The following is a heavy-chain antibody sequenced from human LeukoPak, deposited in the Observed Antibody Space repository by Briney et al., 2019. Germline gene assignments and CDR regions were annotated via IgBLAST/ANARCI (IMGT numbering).Heavy chain of an antibody. J-gene: IGHJ6*02. CDR1: GGTFSSYA. Sequence: SVKVSCKASGGTFSSYAISWVRQAPGQGLEWMGRIIPILGIANYAQKFQGRVTITADKSTSTAYMELSSLRSEDTAVYYCARDRRITYCGGDCYGMDVWGQGTTVTVSS. D-gene: IGHD2-21*01. V-gene: IGHV1-69*04. CDR2: IIPILGIA. CDR3: ARDRRITYCGGDCYGMDV.